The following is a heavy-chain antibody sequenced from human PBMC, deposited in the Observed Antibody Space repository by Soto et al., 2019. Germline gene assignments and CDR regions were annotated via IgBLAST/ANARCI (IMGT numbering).Heavy chain of an antibody. Sequence: EVQLLESGGGLVQPGGSLRLSCAASGFTFSSYAMSWVRQAPGKGLEWVSAISGSGGSTYYADSVKGRFTISRDNSKNTLYLQMNSLRAEDTAVYYCATGGDYDERLFDYWGQGTLVTVSS. D-gene: IGHD4-17*01. CDR1: GFTFSSYA. CDR3: ATGGDYDERLFDY. J-gene: IGHJ4*02. V-gene: IGHV3-23*01. CDR2: ISGSGGST.